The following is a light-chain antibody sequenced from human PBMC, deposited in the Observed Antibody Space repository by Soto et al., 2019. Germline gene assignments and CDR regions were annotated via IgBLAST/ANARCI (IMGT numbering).Light chain of an antibody. Sequence: EIVMTQSPATLSVSPGERATLSCRASQNVSNNLAWYQQKAGQAPRLLIYGASTRATGIPARFSGSGSGKVFTLTISSLQSEDFAVYYCQQYSNWPPWTFGQGTKVEIK. CDR2: GAS. CDR3: QQYSNWPPWT. J-gene: IGKJ1*01. V-gene: IGKV3-15*01. CDR1: QNVSNN.